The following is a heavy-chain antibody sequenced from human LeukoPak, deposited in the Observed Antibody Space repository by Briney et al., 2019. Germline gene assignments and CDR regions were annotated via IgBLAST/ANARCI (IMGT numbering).Heavy chain of an antibody. CDR3: ARAPLSGTYYTDAFDI. CDR1: GGSIGTYY. J-gene: IGHJ3*02. CDR2: IYYSGST. V-gene: IGHV4-59*01. Sequence: SETLSLTCTVSGGSIGTYYWSWIRQPPGKGLEWIGYIYYSGSTNYNPSLKSRVTISVDTSKNQFSLKLSSVTAADTAVYFCARAPLSGTYYTDAFDIWGQGTMVTVSS. D-gene: IGHD1-26*01.